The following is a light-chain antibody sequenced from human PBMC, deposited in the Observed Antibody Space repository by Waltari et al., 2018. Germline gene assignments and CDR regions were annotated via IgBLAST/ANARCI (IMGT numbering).Light chain of an antibody. CDR3: QQYEDWPRT. CDR1: QRVHTH. Sequence: EIVMTQSPVTLSVSPGDTATLSCRASQRVHTHVAWYQEKPGRAPRILIYGASARVSGFPARFSGSGSETEFTLTINSLQSDDFAVYYCQQYEDWPRTFGGGTKVEI. V-gene: IGKV3-15*01. J-gene: IGKJ4*01. CDR2: GAS.